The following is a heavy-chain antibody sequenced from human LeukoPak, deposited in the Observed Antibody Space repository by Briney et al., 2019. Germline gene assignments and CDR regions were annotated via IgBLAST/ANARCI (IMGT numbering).Heavy chain of an antibody. D-gene: IGHD4-23*01. V-gene: IGHV1-69*04. CDR1: GGTFSSYA. CDR2: ITPILGIA. Sequence: ASVKVSCKASGGTFSSYAISWVRQAPGQGLEWMGRITPILGIANYAQKFQGRVTITADKSTSTAYMELSSLRSEDTAVYYCARDNYGGNPEYFQHWGQGTLVTVSS. CDR3: ARDNYGGNPEYFQH. J-gene: IGHJ1*01.